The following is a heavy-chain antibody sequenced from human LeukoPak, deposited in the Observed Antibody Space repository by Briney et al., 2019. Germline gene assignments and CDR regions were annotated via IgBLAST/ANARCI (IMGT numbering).Heavy chain of an antibody. V-gene: IGHV1-8*01. CDR1: GYTFTSYY. Sequence: ASVTVSCKASGYTFTSYYINRVRQATGQGLEWMGWMNPNSGNTGYAQKFQGRATMTRNTTISTAYIELSSMRSEDTAVYYCGRGTNVLRYFEGRWFVPWGQGILVSVFS. J-gene: IGHJ5*02. CDR3: GRGTNVLRYFEGRWFVP. D-gene: IGHD3-9*01. CDR2: MNPNSGNT.